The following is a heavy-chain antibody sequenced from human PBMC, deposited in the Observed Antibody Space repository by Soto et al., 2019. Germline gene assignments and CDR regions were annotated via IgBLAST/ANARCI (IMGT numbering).Heavy chain of an antibody. Sequence: QVQLVESGGGVVQPGRSLRLSCAASGFTFSSYAMHWVRQAPGKGLEWVAVISYDGSNKYYADSVKGRFTISRDNSKNTLYLQMNSLRAEDTAVYYCARETGSSSHFDYWGQGTLVTVSS. V-gene: IGHV3-30-3*01. D-gene: IGHD6-6*01. CDR1: GFTFSSYA. J-gene: IGHJ4*02. CDR2: ISYDGSNK. CDR3: ARETGSSSHFDY.